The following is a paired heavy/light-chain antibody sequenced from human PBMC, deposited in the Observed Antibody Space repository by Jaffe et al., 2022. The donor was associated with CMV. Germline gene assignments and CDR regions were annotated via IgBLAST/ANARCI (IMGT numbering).Heavy chain of an antibody. J-gene: IGHJ4*02. CDR3: ARRYRFYYDTTDYSSPLDS. CDR1: GYTFSNYW. V-gene: IGHV5-10-1*03. D-gene: IGHD3-22*01. Sequence: DVLLVQSGAEVKKPGESLRISCEGSGYTFSNYWISWVRQMPGKGLEWLGRINPSDSYATYSPSLQGHVTISVDKSINTAYLQWSSLEASDTAVYYCARRYRFYYDTTDYSSPLDSWGQGTLVTVSS. CDR2: INPSDSYA.
Light chain of an antibody. Sequence: EIVLTQSPGTLSLSPGERATLSCRASHVVSSSYLAWFQQKPGQAPRLIIYGASSRATGIPDRFSGSGSGTDFTLTISRLESEDFAVYYCQQYGGSSWTFGQGTKVEIK. V-gene: IGKV3-20*01. CDR2: GAS. J-gene: IGKJ1*01. CDR1: HVVSSSY. CDR3: QQYGGSSWT.